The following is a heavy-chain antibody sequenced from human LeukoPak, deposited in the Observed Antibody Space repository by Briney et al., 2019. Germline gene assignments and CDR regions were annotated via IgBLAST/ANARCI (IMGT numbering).Heavy chain of an antibody. CDR3: AGVLLRYSFDY. J-gene: IGHJ4*02. CDR1: GGSISTYF. Sequence: KASETLSLTCTVSGGSISTYFWSWIRQPPGKGLEWIGYIYYSGSTNYNPSLKSRVTISVDTSKNQFSLKLTFVTAADTAVYYCAGVLLRYSFDYWGQGTLVTVSS. CDR2: IYYSGST. V-gene: IGHV4-59*01.